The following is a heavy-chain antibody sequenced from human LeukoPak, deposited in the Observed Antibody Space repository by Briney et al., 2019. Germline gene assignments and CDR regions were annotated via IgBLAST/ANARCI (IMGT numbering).Heavy chain of an antibody. CDR3: ARGGLGIQASFDS. CDR1: GYTFTNYY. CDR2: INPSGGTT. J-gene: IGHJ4*02. D-gene: IGHD7-27*01. V-gene: IGHV1-46*01. Sequence: ASVKVSCKASGYTFTNYYLHWVRQAPGQGLEWMGIINPSGGTTTYAQKFQGRLTVTRDTSTSTVYMELSSLRPEDTAMYYCARGGLGIQASFDSWGPGNLFTVSS.